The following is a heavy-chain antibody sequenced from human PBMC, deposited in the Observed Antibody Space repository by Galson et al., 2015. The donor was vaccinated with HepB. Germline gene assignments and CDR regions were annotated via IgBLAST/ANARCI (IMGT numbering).Heavy chain of an antibody. D-gene: IGHD6-13*01. CDR1: GFTFSSYS. J-gene: IGHJ6*03. CDR2: ISSSSSYI. Sequence: SLRLSCAASGFTFSSYSMNWVRQAPGKGLEWVSSISSSSSYIYYADSVKGRFTISRDNAKNSLYLQMNSLRAEDTAVYYCASWKRSPGSSSSDYMDVWGKGTTVTVSS. V-gene: IGHV3-21*01. CDR3: ASWKRSPGSSSSDYMDV.